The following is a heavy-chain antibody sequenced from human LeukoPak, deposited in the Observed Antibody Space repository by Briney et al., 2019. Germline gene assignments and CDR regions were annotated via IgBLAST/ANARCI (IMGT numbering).Heavy chain of an antibody. CDR3: AKVRLAYYGSGRRYGMDV. CDR2: ISYDGSNR. V-gene: IGHV3-30*18. CDR1: GFTFSNYG. Sequence: GGSLRLSCAASGFTFSNYGMNWVRQAPGKGLEWVAVISYDGSNRHYADSVKGRVNISRDNSENTLYLQMNSLRPEDTAVYYCAKVRLAYYGSGRRYGMDVWGQGTTVTVSS. J-gene: IGHJ6*02. D-gene: IGHD3-10*01.